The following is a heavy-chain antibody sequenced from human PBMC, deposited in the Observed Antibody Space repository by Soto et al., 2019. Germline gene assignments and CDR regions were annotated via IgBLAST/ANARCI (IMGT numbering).Heavy chain of an antibody. CDR2: IIPILGIA. V-gene: IGHV1-69*10. Sequence: SVKVSSKASGYTFTSYGISWVRQAPGQGLEWMGRIIPILGIANYAQKFQGRVTITADKSTSTAYMERSSLRSEDTAVYYCASANCSGGSCYSVESYYYYYMDVWGKGTTVTVSS. J-gene: IGHJ6*03. CDR3: ASANCSGGSCYSVESYYYYYMDV. CDR1: GYTFTSYG. D-gene: IGHD2-15*01.